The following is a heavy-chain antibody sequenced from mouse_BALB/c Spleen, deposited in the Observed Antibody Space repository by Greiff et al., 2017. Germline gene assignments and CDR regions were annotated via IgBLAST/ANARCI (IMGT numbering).Heavy chain of an antibody. CDR3: ERRGNYVGYAMDY. V-gene: IGHV5-17*02. D-gene: IGHD2-1*01. CDR2: ISSGSSTI. Sequence: EVHLVESGGGLVQPGGSRKLSCAASGFTFSSFGMHWVRQAPEKGLEWVAYISSGSSTIYYADTVKGRFTISRDNPKNTLFLQMTSLRSEDTAMYYSERRGNYVGYAMDYWGQGTSVTVSS. CDR1: GFTFSSFG. J-gene: IGHJ4*01.